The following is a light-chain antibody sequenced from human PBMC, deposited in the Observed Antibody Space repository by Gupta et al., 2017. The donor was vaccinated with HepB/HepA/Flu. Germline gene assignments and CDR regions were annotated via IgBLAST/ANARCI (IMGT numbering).Light chain of an antibody. CDR1: QSVGSN. V-gene: IGKV3-15*01. CDR3: QQYHNWPPLT. Sequence: EIVMTQSPATLSVSPGERATLSCRASQSVGSNLAWYQQKPGQAPRLLIYSTSTRATGIPARFSGSGSGTEFTLSISSRQSEDFALYYCQQYHNWPPLTFGGGTKVEI. J-gene: IGKJ4*01. CDR2: STS.